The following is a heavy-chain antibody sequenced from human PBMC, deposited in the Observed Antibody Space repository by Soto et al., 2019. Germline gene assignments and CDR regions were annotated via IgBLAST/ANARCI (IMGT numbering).Heavy chain of an antibody. J-gene: IGHJ5*02. CDR3: AKIPRRSIAAQWFDP. D-gene: IGHD6-6*01. V-gene: IGHV3-23*01. CDR1: GFTFSSYA. Sequence: GGSLRLSCAASGFTFSSYAMSWVRQAPGKGLEWVSAISGSGGSTYYADSVEGRFTISRDNSKNTLYLQMNSLRAEDTAVYYCAKIPRRSIAAQWFDPWGQGTLVTVSS. CDR2: ISGSGGST.